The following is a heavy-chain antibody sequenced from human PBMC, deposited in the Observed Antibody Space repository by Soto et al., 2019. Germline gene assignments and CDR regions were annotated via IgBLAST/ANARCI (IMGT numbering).Heavy chain of an antibody. Sequence: GASVKVSCKASGYTFTGYYMHWVRQAPGQGLEWMGWINPNSGGTNYAQKFQGRVTMTRDTSISTAYMELSRLRSDDTAVYYCARDRSYYYDSSGYGDAFDIWGQGTMVPVSS. J-gene: IGHJ3*02. CDR3: ARDRSYYYDSSGYGDAFDI. CDR2: INPNSGGT. D-gene: IGHD3-22*01. CDR1: GYTFTGYY. V-gene: IGHV1-2*02.